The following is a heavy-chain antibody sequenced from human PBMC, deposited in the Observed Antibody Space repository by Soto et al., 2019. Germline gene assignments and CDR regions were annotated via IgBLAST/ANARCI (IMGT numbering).Heavy chain of an antibody. V-gene: IGHV1-69*12. Sequence: QVQLVQSGAEVKKPGSSGKVSCKASGGTFSSYAISWVRQAPGQGLEWMGGIIPIFGTANYAQKFQGRVTITADESTSTAYMELSSLRSEDTAVYYCARVGHYDYGSGSYSQPLDYWGQGTLVTVSS. CDR1: GGTFSSYA. CDR2: IIPIFGTA. CDR3: ARVGHYDYGSGSYSQPLDY. D-gene: IGHD3-10*01. J-gene: IGHJ4*02.